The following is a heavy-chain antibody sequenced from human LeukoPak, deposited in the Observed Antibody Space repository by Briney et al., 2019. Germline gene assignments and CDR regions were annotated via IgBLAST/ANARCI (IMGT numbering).Heavy chain of an antibody. CDR3: ARGSSSWYGVDY. CDR1: GGSFSGYY. J-gene: IGHJ4*02. Sequence: SETLSLTCAVYGGSFSGYYWSWIRQPPGKGLEWIGEINHSGSTNSNPSLKSRVTISVDTSKNQFSLKLSSVTAADTAVYYCARGSSSWYGVDYWGRGTLVTVSS. V-gene: IGHV4-34*01. D-gene: IGHD6-13*01. CDR2: INHSGST.